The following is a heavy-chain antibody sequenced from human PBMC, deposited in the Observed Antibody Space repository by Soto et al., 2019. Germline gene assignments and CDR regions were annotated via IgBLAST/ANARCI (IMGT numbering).Heavy chain of an antibody. J-gene: IGHJ4*02. CDR3: ARAVNDYGSYFDY. Sequence: LSLTCSVTGYSISSRGFYWTWIRQHPGKGLEWIGNIYFSGNTYYNSALKSRVTMSVDTSKNQFSLNLRSVTAADTAVYYCARAVNDYGSYFDYWGQGTLVTV. V-gene: IGHV4-31*03. CDR2: IYFSGNT. D-gene: IGHD4-17*01. CDR1: GYSISSRGFY.